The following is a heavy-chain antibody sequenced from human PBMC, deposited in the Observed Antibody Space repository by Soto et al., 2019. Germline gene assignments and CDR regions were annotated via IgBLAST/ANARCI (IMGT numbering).Heavy chain of an antibody. CDR3: ARDKTTGILDY. V-gene: IGHV1-3*05. Sequence: QVQLVQSGAEEKKPGASVKVSCKASGYTFTSYDMHWVRQAPGQRLEWMGWINAGNGNTKYSQKFQGRVTITRDTSASTAYMEMSSLRSEDTAVYYCARDKTTGILDYWGQGTLVTVSS. CDR2: INAGNGNT. D-gene: IGHD1-1*01. J-gene: IGHJ4*02. CDR1: GYTFTSYD.